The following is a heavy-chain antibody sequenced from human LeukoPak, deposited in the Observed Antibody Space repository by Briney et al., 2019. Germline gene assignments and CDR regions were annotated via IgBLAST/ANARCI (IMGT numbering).Heavy chain of an antibody. J-gene: IGHJ4*02. CDR3: ARGRGSSWLYYIDY. CDR1: GGSFSGYY. CDR2: INHSGST. D-gene: IGHD6-13*01. V-gene: IGHV4-34*01. Sequence: SETLSLTCAVYGGSFSGYYWSWIRQPPGKGLEWIGEINHSGSTNYNPSLKSRVTISVDTSKNQFSLKLSSVTAADTAVYYCARGRGSSWLYYIDYWGQGTLVTVSS.